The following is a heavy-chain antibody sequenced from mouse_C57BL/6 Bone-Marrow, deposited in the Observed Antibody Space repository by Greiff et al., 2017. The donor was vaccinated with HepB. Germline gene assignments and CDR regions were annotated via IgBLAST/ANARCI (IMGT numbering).Heavy chain of an antibody. Sequence: VKLQESGAELVKPGASVKLSCKASGYTFTEYTIHWVKQRSGQGLEWIGWFYPGSGSIKYNEKFKDKATLTADKSSSTVYMELSRLTSEDSAVYFCARHEKFYYGPYYFDYWGQGTTLTVSS. CDR3: ARHEKFYYGPYYFDY. D-gene: IGHD1-1*01. J-gene: IGHJ2*01. V-gene: IGHV1-62-2*01. CDR2: FYPGSGSI. CDR1: GYTFTEYT.